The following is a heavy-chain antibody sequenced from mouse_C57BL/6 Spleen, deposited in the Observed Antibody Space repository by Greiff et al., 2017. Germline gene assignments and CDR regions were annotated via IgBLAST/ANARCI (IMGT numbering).Heavy chain of an antibody. D-gene: IGHD1-1*01. J-gene: IGHJ2*01. Sequence: QVQLKQPGAELVMPGASVKLSCKASGYTFTSYWMHWVKQRPGQGLEWIGEIDPSDSYTNYNQKFKGKSTLTVYKSSSTAYMQLRSLTSEDSAVSYCATFISEYWGQGTTLTVSS. CDR2: IDPSDSYT. CDR1: GYTFTSYW. CDR3: ATFISEY. V-gene: IGHV1-69*01.